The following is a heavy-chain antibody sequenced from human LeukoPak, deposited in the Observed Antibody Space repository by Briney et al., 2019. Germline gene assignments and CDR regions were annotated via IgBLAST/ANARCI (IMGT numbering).Heavy chain of an antibody. Sequence: GGSLRLSCAASGFTVSSNYMSWVRQAPGKGLEWVSVIYSGGSTCYADSVKGRFTISRDNSKNTLYLQMNSLRAEDTAVYYCARVDTAISFDYWGQGTLVTVSS. CDR3: ARVDTAISFDY. CDR2: IYSGGST. V-gene: IGHV3-53*01. CDR1: GFTVSSNY. D-gene: IGHD5-18*01. J-gene: IGHJ4*02.